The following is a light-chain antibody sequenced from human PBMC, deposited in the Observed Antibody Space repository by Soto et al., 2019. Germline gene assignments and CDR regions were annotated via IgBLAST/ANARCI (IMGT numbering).Light chain of an antibody. V-gene: IGLV3-21*02. CDR3: LVWGSIGDNYV. CDR1: NIGSDT. J-gene: IGLJ1*01. Sequence: SYELTQPPSVSVAPGETARITCGRNNIGSDTVHWYQQKPGQAPVVVVYDDSERPSGTPERISGSNSGDTATLTIRRVEAGDEADYYCLVWGSIGDNYVFGSGTKATVL. CDR2: DDS.